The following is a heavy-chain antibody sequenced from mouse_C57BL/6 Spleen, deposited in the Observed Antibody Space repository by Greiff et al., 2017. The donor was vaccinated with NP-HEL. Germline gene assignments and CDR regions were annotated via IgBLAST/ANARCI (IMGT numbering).Heavy chain of an antibody. CDR3: TRGLAY. CDR2: IDPETGGT. V-gene: IGHV1-15*01. CDR1: GYTFTDYE. Sequence: QVQLQQSGAELVRPGASVTLSCKASGYTFTDYEMHWVKQTPVHGLEWIGAIDPETGGTAYNQKFKGKAILTADKSSSTASMELRSLTSEDSAVYYCTRGLAYWGQGTLVTVSA. J-gene: IGHJ3*01.